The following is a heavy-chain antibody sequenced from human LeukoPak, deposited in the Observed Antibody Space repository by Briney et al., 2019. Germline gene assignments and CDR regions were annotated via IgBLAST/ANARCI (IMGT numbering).Heavy chain of an antibody. CDR2: ISGSGGST. J-gene: IGHJ4*02. D-gene: IGHD5-12*01. Sequence: PGGALRLSCAASGFTFSSYAMSWVRQAPGKGLEWVSAISGSGGSTYYADSVKGRFTISRDNSKNTLYLQMNSLRAEDTAVYYCAKDVESYSGYCDYWGQRTLVTVSS. CDR1: GFTFSSYA. V-gene: IGHV3-23*01. CDR3: AKDVESYSGYCDY.